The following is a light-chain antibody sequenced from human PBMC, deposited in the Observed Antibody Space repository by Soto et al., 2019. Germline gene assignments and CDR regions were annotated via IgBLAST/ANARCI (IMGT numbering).Light chain of an antibody. V-gene: IGKV3-20*01. J-gene: IGKJ1*01. CDR2: GAS. CDR3: QQYGSSAWT. CDR1: QSVSSY. Sequence: EILMSQSPSTLAVSPGARATLSCRASQSVSSYLAWYQQKPGQAPRLLIYGASSRATGIPDRFSGSGSGTDFTLTISRLEPEDFAVYYCQQYGSSAWTFGQGTKVDI.